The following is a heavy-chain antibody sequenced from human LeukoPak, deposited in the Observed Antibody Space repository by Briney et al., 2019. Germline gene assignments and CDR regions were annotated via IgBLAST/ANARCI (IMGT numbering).Heavy chain of an antibody. CDR3: ARCDGSSWETYYYYYMDV. D-gene: IGHD6-13*01. CDR1: GYTFTGYY. J-gene: IGHJ6*03. CDR2: INPNSGGT. V-gene: IGHV1-2*02. Sequence: ASVKVSCKASGYTFTGYYMHWVRQAPGQGLERMGWINPNSGGTNYAQKFQGRVTMTRDTSISTAYMELSRLRSDDTAVYYCARCDGSSWETYYYYYMDVWGKGTTVTVSS.